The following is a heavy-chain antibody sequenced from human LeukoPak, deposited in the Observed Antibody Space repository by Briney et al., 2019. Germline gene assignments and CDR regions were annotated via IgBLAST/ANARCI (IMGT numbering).Heavy chain of an antibody. Sequence: GRSLRLSCAASGFTFSTCGMNWVRQAPGKGLEWVAVISYDGRQKYYADSVKGRFTISRDNSKDTVYLQMNSLRDEDSATYYCVRVFLESLTAGYFDHWGQGTLVTVSP. J-gene: IGHJ4*02. V-gene: IGHV3-30*03. CDR2: ISYDGRQK. CDR1: GFTFSTCG. D-gene: IGHD3-3*01. CDR3: VRVFLESLTAGYFDH.